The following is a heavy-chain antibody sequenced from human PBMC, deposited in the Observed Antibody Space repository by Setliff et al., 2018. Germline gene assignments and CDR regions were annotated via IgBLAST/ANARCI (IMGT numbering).Heavy chain of an antibody. J-gene: IGHJ6*02. CDR3: ARDRQYCSSPTCYSSYFYYYGMDV. CDR1: GGSISSHY. Sequence: SETLSFTCTVSGGSISSHYWSWIRQPPGKGLEWIGYIYYSGSTNYNPSLKSRVTISVDTSKNQFSLKLSSVTAADTAVYYCARDRQYCSSPTCYSSYFYYYGMDVWGQGTTVTVSS. D-gene: IGHD2-2*02. CDR2: IYYSGST. V-gene: IGHV4-59*11.